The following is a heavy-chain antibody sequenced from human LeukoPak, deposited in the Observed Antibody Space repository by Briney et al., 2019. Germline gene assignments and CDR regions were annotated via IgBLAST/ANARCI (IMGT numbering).Heavy chain of an antibody. CDR2: RTYTGRS. CDR3: QSRFLEWLLDY. V-gene: IGHV4-39*01. Sequence: SETLSLTCTVSGGSISNDIYFWGWIRQPPGKGLEWIGSRTYTGRSHDNPSLKSRVTISVDTSKNQFSLKLNSVTAADTAMYYCQSRFLEWLLDYWGQGTLVTVSS. D-gene: IGHD3-3*01. CDR1: GGSISNDIYF. J-gene: IGHJ4*02.